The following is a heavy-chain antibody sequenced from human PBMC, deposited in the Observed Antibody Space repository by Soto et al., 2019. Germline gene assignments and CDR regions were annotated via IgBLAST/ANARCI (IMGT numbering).Heavy chain of an antibody. D-gene: IGHD2-2*01. CDR3: ARLPVVPAALGANWFDP. J-gene: IGHJ5*02. CDR1: GYSFTSYW. V-gene: IGHV5-51*01. Sequence: GESLKISCKGSGYSFTSYWIGWVRQMPGEGVEWMGIVYPGDSDTRYSPSFQGQVTISADKSIRTAYLQWSSLKASDTAMYYCARLPVVPAALGANWFDPWGQGTLVTVSS. CDR2: VYPGDSDT.